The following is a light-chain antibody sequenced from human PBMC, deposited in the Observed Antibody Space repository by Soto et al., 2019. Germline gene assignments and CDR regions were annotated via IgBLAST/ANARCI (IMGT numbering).Light chain of an antibody. J-gene: IGKJ4*01. V-gene: IGKV3-20*01. CDR1: QSVSSSY. CDR3: QQYGSSPLT. CDR2: GAS. Sequence: EIVLTQSPGTLSLSPGERATLACRASQSVSSSYLAWYQQKPGQAPRLLIYGASSRATGIPDRFSGSGSVTDFTLTISRLEPEAFAVYYCQQYGSSPLTFGGGTKVEI.